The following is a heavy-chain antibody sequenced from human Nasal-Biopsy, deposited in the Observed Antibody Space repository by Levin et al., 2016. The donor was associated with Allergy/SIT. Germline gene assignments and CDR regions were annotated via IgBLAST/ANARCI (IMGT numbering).Heavy chain of an antibody. CDR3: ARWPVGYTESSGARSDC. V-gene: IGHV4-34*01. Sequence: SQTLSLTCAVYGGSFRGAYWSWIRQSPGRGLEWIGEVYPGGGTNYNPSLRTRVTLSLDTSTNLFSLRLYSVTAADTAVYFCARWPVGYTESSGARSDCWGQGTLVTVSS. D-gene: IGHD5-24*01. CDR2: VYPGGGT. J-gene: IGHJ4*02. CDR1: GGSFRGAY.